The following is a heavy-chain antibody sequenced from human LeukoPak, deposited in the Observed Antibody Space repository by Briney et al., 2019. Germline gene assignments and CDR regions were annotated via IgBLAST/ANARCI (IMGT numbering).Heavy chain of an antibody. J-gene: IGHJ6*02. CDR3: ANLTPRGHGMDV. Sequence: GGSLRLSCRASGFTFRSLGMHWVRQAPGKGLEWVALIAYNGSSAYYGDSVKGRFTISRDNSKNTLYLQLNSLRPEDTAVYYCANLTPRGHGMDVWGHGTTVIVSS. CDR1: GFTFRSLG. D-gene: IGHD3-10*01. CDR2: IAYNGSSA. V-gene: IGHV3-30*18.